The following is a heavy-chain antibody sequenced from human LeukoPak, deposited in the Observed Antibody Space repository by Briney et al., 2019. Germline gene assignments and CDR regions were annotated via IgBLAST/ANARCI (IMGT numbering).Heavy chain of an antibody. CDR3: ARESSGSSSWYYFDY. V-gene: IGHV3-15*01. CDR1: GFTFSNAW. J-gene: IGHJ4*02. D-gene: IGHD6-13*01. CDR2: IKSKTDGGTT. Sequence: GGSLRLSCAASGFTFSNAWMSWVRQAPGKGLEWVGRIKSKTDGGTTDYAAPVKGRFTISRDDSKNTLYLQMNSLRAEDTAVYYCARESSGSSSWYYFDYWGQGTLVTVSS.